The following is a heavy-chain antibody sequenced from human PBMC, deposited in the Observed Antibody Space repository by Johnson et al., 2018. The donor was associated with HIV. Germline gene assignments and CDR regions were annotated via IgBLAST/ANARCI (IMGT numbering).Heavy chain of an antibody. D-gene: IGHD3-16*01. V-gene: IGHV3-30*03. CDR3: ARGSRYTYDNDDVYLLQAFDI. CDR1: GFTFSRFW. Sequence: QVQLVESGGGLVQPGRSLRLSCAASGFTFSRFWLHWVRQAPGKGLEWVAVISYDGSDKYYADSVKGRFTISRDNSKNTLYLQMNSLRVEDTAVYYCARGSRYTYDNDDVYLLQAFDIWGQGTMVTVSS. J-gene: IGHJ3*02. CDR2: ISYDGSDK.